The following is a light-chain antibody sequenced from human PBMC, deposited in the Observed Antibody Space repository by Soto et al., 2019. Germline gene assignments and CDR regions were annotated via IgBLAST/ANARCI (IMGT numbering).Light chain of an antibody. V-gene: IGLV2-14*01. CDR2: EVS. CDR3: SSYTSSSPYV. J-gene: IGLJ1*01. Sequence: QPASVSGSPGQSITISCTGTSGDVGGYKYVSWYQQHTGKAPKLMIYEVSNRPSGVSNRFSGSKSGNTASLTISGLQAEDEADYYCSSYTSSSPYVFGTGTKLTVL. CDR1: SGDVGGYKY.